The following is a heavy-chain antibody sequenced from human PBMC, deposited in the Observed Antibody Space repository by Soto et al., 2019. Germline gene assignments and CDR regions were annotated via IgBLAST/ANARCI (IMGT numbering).Heavy chain of an antibody. Sequence: SETLSLTCTVSGASLSSGSYYWSWIRQPPGKGLEWIGYFYYTGTTKYNPSLESRVTISADTSKNQFSLDLTSVTAADTAVYYCARISYWVKDYWGQGALVTVSS. CDR1: GASLSSGSYY. CDR2: FYYTGTT. D-gene: IGHD2-8*02. J-gene: IGHJ4*02. V-gene: IGHV4-61*01. CDR3: ARISYWVKDY.